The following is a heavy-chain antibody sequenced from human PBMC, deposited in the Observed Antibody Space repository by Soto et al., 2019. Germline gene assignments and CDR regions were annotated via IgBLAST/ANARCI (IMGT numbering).Heavy chain of an antibody. CDR1: GFTFSSYG. Sequence: GGSLRLSCSASGFTFSSYGFHWVRQAPGKGLEWVAVISFDGAHKYYADSVKGRFTISRDKSKNTRYLQMNSLRAEDTAVYYCPRARALTYYDFSFGYWGQRTLVTVSS. CDR2: ISFDGAHK. J-gene: IGHJ4*02. V-gene: IGHV3-30*03. CDR3: PRARALTYYDFSFGY. D-gene: IGHD3-3*01.